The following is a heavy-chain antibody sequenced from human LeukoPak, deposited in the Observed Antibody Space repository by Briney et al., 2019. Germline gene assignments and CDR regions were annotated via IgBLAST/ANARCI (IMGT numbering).Heavy chain of an antibody. D-gene: IGHD3-10*01. V-gene: IGHV4-4*07. CDR3: ARVGITAGWNYGMDV. CDR1: GGSISSYY. CDR2: IYTSGST. Sequence: PSETLSLTCTVSGGSISSYYWSWIRQPAGKGLEWIGRIYTSGSTNYNPSLKSRVTMSVDTSKNQFSLKLSSVTAADTAVYYCARVGITAGWNYGMDVWGQGNADTDSS. J-gene: IGHJ6*02.